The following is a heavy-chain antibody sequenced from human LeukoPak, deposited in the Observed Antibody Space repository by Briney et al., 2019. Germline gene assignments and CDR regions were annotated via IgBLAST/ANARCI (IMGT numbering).Heavy chain of an antibody. CDR3: ARVDRYSSNWYFDY. J-gene: IGHJ4*02. D-gene: IGHD6-13*01. Sequence: TSETLSLTCTVSGGSISSGAYYWSWIRQHPGQGLEWIGYIHYSGATYYMPSLRSRVTMSVDTSKNQFSLKLSSVTAADTAVYYCARVDRYSSNWYFDYWGQGTLVTVSS. CDR1: GGSISSGAYY. V-gene: IGHV4-31*03. CDR2: IHYSGAT.